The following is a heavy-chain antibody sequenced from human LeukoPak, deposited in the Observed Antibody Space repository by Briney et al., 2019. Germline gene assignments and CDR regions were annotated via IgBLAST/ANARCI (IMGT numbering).Heavy chain of an antibody. V-gene: IGHV7-4-1*02. D-gene: IGHD2-15*01. CDR3: ARKSVAASPRDIVYQYSYMDV. Sequence: GASVKVSCKSCGYIFTSYAMNWVRQAPAQGLEWMGWISTNSWNPTYAQGFTGRFVFSLESAVSTAYLQISSLTAEDTAVYYCARKSVAASPRDIVYQYSYMDVWGKGTTVTVSS. J-gene: IGHJ6*03. CDR2: ISTNSWNP. CDR1: GYIFTSYA.